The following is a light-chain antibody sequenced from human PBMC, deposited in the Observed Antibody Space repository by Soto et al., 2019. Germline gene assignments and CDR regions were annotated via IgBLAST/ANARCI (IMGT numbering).Light chain of an antibody. CDR3: AAWDDSLRALV. CDR1: SSNIESNY. Sequence: QSVLTQPPSASGTPGQRVTISCSGSSSNIESNYVYWYQQLPGSAPKLLIYRNDQRPSGVPDRFSGSKSGTSASLAISGLRSEDEADYYCAAWDDSLRALVFGGGTKLTVL. CDR2: RND. J-gene: IGLJ3*02. V-gene: IGLV1-47*01.